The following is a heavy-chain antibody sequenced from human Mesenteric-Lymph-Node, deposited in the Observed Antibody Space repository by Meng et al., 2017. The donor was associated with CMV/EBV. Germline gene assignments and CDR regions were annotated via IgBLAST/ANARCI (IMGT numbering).Heavy chain of an antibody. CDR2: FYHSGNIY. CDR3: ARHFRSSRFSGGYFEY. D-gene: IGHD2-15*01. Sequence: SETLSLTCTVSGYSISNDYYWGWIRQPPGKGLEFIGFFYHSGNIYYYNPSLKSRVVISVDTSRNQFSLKLDSMTAADTAVYYCARHFRSSRFSGGYFEYWGQGALVTAPQ. CDR1: GYSISNDYY. J-gene: IGHJ4*02. V-gene: IGHV4-38-2*02.